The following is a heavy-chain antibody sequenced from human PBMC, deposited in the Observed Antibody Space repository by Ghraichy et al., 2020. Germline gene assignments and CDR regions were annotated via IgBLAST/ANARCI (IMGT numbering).Heavy chain of an antibody. CDR3: ARIPRIGVAHYYYYYGMDV. V-gene: IGHV2-70*01. CDR2: IDWDDDK. Sequence: SGPTLVKPTQTLTLTCTFSGFSLSTSGMCVSWIRQPPGKALEWLALIDWDDDKYYSTSLKTRLTISKDTSKNQVVLTMTNMNPVDTATYYCARIPRIGVAHYYYYYGMDVWGQGTTVTVSS. J-gene: IGHJ6*02. CDR1: GFSLSTSGMC. D-gene: IGHD6-19*01.